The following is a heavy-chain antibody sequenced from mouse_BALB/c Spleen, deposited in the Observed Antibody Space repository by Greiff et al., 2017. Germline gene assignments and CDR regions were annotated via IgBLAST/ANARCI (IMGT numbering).Heavy chain of an antibody. CDR3: ASITTVVAYWYFDV. J-gene: IGHJ1*01. V-gene: IGHV5-6-5*01. CDR2: ISSGGST. CDR1: GFTFSSYA. Sequence: EVKLQESGGGLVKPGGSLKLSCAASGFTFSSYAMSWVRQTPEKRLEWVASISSGGSTYYPDSVKGRFTISRDNARNILYLQMSSLRSEDTAMYYCASITTVVAYWYFDVWGAGTTVTVSS. D-gene: IGHD1-1*01.